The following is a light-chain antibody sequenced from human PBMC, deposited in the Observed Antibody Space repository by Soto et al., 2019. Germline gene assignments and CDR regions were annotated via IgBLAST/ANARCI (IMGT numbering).Light chain of an antibody. CDR2: DAS. J-gene: IGKJ1*01. CDR3: QQYTNTNNPWM. Sequence: DIQMTQSPSTLSAAVGDRVTITCRASQTISKWLAWYQQKPGQAPKLLIYDASTLESGVPTRFSGSGSGTEFTLIISGLQPEDSATYYCQQYTNTNNPWMFGQGTKVDIK. CDR1: QTISKW. V-gene: IGKV1-5*01.